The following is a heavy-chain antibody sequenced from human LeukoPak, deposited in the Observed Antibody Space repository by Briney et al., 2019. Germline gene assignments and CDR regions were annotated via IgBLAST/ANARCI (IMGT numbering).Heavy chain of an antibody. V-gene: IGHV1-69*04. Sequence: SVKVSCKASGDSFSNNVITWVRLAPGQGLEWMGRIIPVLGVSNFARKFQGRVTITADKSTNTAHMELSRLESGDTAVYYCTREGVYAPDGSGYHRDAFDIWGQGTVVIVSS. CDR3: TREGVYAPDGSGYHRDAFDI. CDR1: GDSFSNNV. CDR2: IIPVLGVS. J-gene: IGHJ3*02. D-gene: IGHD3-22*01.